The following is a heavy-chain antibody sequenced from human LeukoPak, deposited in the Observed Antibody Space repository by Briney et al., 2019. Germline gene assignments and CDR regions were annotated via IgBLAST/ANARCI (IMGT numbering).Heavy chain of an antibody. CDR1: GGSISSYY. V-gene: IGHV4-59*01. D-gene: IGHD3-16*02. CDR3: ARGVITFGGVIVYYFDH. J-gene: IGHJ4*02. CDR2: IYYSGST. Sequence: SETLSLTCTVSGGSISSYYWSWIRQPPGKGLEWIGYIYYSGSTNYNPSLKSRVTISVDTSKNQFSLKLSSVTAADTAVYYCARGVITFGGVIVYYFDHWGQGTLVTVSS.